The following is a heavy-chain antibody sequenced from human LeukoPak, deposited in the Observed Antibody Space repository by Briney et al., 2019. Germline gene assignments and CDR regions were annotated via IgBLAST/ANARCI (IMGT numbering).Heavy chain of an antibody. CDR1: DASISGGTYY. Sequence: SETLSLTCSVSDASISGGTYYWGWIRQPPGKRLEWIGSIYYTGSTYDNPSLKSRVTISVDTSKNQFSLKLSSVTAADTAVYYCARRGGSGRAFDYWGQGTLVTVSS. CDR3: ARRGGSGRAFDY. V-gene: IGHV4-39*01. CDR2: IYYTGST. J-gene: IGHJ4*02. D-gene: IGHD1-26*01.